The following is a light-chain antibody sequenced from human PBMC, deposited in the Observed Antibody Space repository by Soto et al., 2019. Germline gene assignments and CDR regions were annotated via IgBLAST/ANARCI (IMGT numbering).Light chain of an antibody. J-gene: IGKJ5*01. CDR2: YAS. Sequence: EIMMTQSPATLSVSPGERATLSCRASQSVVNNLAWYQQKPGQAPRLLIYYASTRATGIPARFSGSGSGTEFTLTISSLESEDFALYYCQQYNNWPPITFGQGTRLEIK. V-gene: IGKV3-15*01. CDR3: QQYNNWPPIT. CDR1: QSVVNN.